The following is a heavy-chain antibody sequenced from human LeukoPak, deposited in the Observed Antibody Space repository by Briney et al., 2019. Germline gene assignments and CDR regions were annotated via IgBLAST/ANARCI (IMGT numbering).Heavy chain of an antibody. V-gene: IGHV4-4*07. CDR1: GGSISSYY. J-gene: IGHJ4*02. Sequence: PSETLSLTCTVSGGSISSYYWSWIRQPAGKGLEWIGRIYTSGSTNYNPSLKSRVTISVDKSKNQFSLMLSSVTAADTAVYYCARERKIVGATEGYWGQGTLVTVSS. CDR2: IYTSGST. CDR3: ARERKIVGATEGY. D-gene: IGHD1-26*01.